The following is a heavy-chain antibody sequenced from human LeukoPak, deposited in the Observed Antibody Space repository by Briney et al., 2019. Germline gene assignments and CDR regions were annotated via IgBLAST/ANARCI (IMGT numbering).Heavy chain of an antibody. D-gene: IGHD2-8*01. CDR2: INHSGST. CDR3: ARGPSKGLGYCTNGVCYGRGYNWFDP. J-gene: IGHJ5*02. Sequence: NSSETLSLTCAVYGGSFSGYYWSWIRQPLGKGLEWIGEINHSGSTNYNPSLKSRVTISVDTSKNQFSLKLSSVTAADTAVYYCARGPSKGLGYCTNGVCYGRGYNWFDPWGQGTLVTVSS. V-gene: IGHV4-34*01. CDR1: GGSFSGYY.